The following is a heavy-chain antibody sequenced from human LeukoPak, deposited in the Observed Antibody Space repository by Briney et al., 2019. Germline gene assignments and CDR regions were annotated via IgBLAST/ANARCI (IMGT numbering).Heavy chain of an antibody. J-gene: IGHJ4*02. CDR3: ARTGVAVARAFDY. D-gene: IGHD6-19*01. CDR1: GGSISSYY. CDR2: IYYSGST. Sequence: PSETLSLTCTVSGGSISSYYWSWIRQPPGKGLEWIGYIYYSGSTNYNPSLKSRVTISVDTSKNQFPLKLSSVTAADTAVYYCARTGVAVARAFDYWGQGTLVTVSS. V-gene: IGHV4-59*08.